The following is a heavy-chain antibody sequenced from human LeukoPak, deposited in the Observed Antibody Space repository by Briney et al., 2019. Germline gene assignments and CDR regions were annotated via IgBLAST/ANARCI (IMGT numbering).Heavy chain of an antibody. CDR1: GFTFSSYG. J-gene: IGHJ6*03. D-gene: IGHD2-8*01. CDR3: AKTFQWYYMDV. V-gene: IGHV3-23*01. Sequence: GGSLRLSCAASGFTFSSYGMSWVRQAPGKGLEWVSSISASGGTTSYTDSVKGRFTISRDNSKNTLYLQMNSLRAEDTAVYYCAKTFQWYYMDVWGKGTTVTISS. CDR2: ISASGGTT.